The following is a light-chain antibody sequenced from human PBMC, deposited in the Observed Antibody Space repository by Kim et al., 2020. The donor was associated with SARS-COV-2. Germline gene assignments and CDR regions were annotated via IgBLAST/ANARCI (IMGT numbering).Light chain of an antibody. J-gene: IGLJ1*01. CDR2: EVT. Sequence: QSALTQPPSVSGSPGQSVTISCTGTSSDFGRYNRVSWYQQPPGTAPKLIIYEVTNRPSGVPDRFSGSKSGNTASLTISGLQAEDEADYFCSSYTTSNTFVFGTGTKVTDL. CDR1: SSDFGRYNR. CDR3: SSYTTSNTFV. V-gene: IGLV2-18*02.